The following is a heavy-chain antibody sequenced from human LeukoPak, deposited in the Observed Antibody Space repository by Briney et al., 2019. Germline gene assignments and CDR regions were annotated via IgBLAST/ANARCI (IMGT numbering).Heavy chain of an antibody. J-gene: IGHJ4*02. CDR1: GFTFSNVW. V-gene: IGHV3-15*01. CDR2: IKRKTDGGTT. CDR3: ATVGYGGDSDYFTG. D-gene: IGHD4-23*01. Sequence: GGSLRLSCAASGFTFSNVWMTWVRQAPGKGLEWVGRIKRKTDGGTTDYAAPVKGRFIISRDDSKNTLYRQMNSLKSEDTAVYSCATVGYGGDSDYFTGGGEARLVTV.